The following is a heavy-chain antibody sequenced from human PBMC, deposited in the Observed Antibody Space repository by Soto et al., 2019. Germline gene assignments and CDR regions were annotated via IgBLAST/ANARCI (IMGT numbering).Heavy chain of an antibody. J-gene: IGHJ4*02. CDR1: GYTFTGYY. D-gene: IGHD3-22*01. V-gene: IGHV1-2*04. Sequence: QVQLVQSGAEVKKPGASVKVSCKASGYTFTGYYMHWVRQAPGQGLEWMGWINPNSGGTNYAQKFQGWVTMNSDPSISTDYMELSRLRSDDTAVYYCARGGYYDSSGYWGQLHFDYWGQGTLVTVSS. CDR3: ARGGYYDSSGYWGQLHFDY. CDR2: INPNSGGT.